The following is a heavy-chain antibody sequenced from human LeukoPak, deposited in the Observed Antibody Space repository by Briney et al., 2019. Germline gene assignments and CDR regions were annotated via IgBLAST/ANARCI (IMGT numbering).Heavy chain of an antibody. Sequence: PGGSLRLSCAASGFTFSSYGMHWVRQAPGKGLEWVAVIWYDGSNKYYADSVKGRFTISRDNSKNTLYLQMNSLRAEDTAVYYCARDRGVGANTPLGYWGQGTLVTVSS. CDR1: GFTFSSYG. J-gene: IGHJ4*02. CDR2: IWYDGSNK. V-gene: IGHV3-33*01. D-gene: IGHD1-26*01. CDR3: ARDRGVGANTPLGY.